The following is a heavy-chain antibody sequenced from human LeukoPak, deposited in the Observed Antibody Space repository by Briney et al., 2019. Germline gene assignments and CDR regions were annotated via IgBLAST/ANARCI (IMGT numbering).Heavy chain of an antibody. CDR3: ARDPEQQLGGMDV. Sequence: SETLSLTCTVSGGSISSSSYYWGWIRQPPGKGLEWIGEIYHSGSTNYNPSLKSRVTISVDKSKNQFSLKLSSVTAADTAVYYCARDPEQQLGGMDVWGKGTTVTVSS. D-gene: IGHD6-13*01. V-gene: IGHV4-39*07. CDR1: GGSISSSSYY. J-gene: IGHJ6*03. CDR2: IYHSGST.